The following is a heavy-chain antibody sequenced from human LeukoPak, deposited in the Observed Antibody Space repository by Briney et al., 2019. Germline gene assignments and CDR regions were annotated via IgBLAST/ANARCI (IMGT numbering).Heavy chain of an antibody. CDR3: VRDGDAYNFDF. Sequence: GSLRLSCATSGFTLSLAWMHWVRQAPGKGLEWVSRIKYDGSYTNYADSVKGRFTISRDNARNTLSLHMISLRAEDTAVYFCVRDGDAYNFDFWGQGVLVTVSS. J-gene: IGHJ4*02. V-gene: IGHV3-74*01. CDR2: IKYDGSYT. D-gene: IGHD5-24*01. CDR1: GFTLSLAW.